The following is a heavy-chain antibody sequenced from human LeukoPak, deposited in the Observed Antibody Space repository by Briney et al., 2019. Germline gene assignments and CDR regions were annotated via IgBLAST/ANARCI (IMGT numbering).Heavy chain of an antibody. J-gene: IGHJ6*02. CDR3: AKETYGSGSYYKSPWYYYYGMDV. D-gene: IGHD3-10*01. CDR2: ISYDGSNK. V-gene: IGHV3-30*18. CDR1: GFTLSSYG. Sequence: PGGSLRLSCAASGFTLSSYGMHWVRQAPGKGLEWVAVISYDGSNKYYADSVKGRFTISRDNSKNTLYLQMNSLRAEDTAVYYCAKETYGSGSYYKSPWYYYYGMDVWGQGTTVTVSS.